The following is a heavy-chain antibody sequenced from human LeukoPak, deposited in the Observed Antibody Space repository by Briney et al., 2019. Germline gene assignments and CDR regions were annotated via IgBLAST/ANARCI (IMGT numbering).Heavy chain of an antibody. CDR3: ARDQSPAPAWFDP. Sequence: GGCLRLSCAASGFTFNTYWMHWVRQAPGKGLVWLSRINSDGSATTYADSVKGRFTISRDNAKNMLYLQMSSLRTEDTAVYYCARDQSPAPAWFDPWGQGTLVTVSS. CDR1: GFTFNTYW. J-gene: IGHJ5*02. V-gene: IGHV3-74*01. D-gene: IGHD2-2*01. CDR2: INSDGSAT.